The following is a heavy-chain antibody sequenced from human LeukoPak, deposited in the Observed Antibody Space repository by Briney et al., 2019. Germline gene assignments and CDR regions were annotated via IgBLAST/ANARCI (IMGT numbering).Heavy chain of an antibody. V-gene: IGHV4-30-2*01. CDR1: GGSISSGGYY. CDR3: ARGTDDVPHPDWFDP. CDR2: IYHSGST. Sequence: KASETLSLTCTVSGGSISSGGYYWSWIRQPPGKGLEWIGYIYHSGSTYYNPSLKSRVTISVDRSKNQFSLKLSSVTAADTAVYYCARGTDDVPHPDWFDPWGQGTLVTVSS. D-gene: IGHD1-1*01. J-gene: IGHJ5*02.